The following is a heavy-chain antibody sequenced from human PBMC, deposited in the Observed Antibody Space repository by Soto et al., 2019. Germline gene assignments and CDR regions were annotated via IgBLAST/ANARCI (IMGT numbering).Heavy chain of an antibody. J-gene: IGHJ4*02. CDR3: TKDRYEYYYDPDFDY. CDR1: GFTFSNAW. CDR2: IKSKTDGGTT. V-gene: IGHV3-15*01. Sequence: PGGSLRLSCAASGFTFSNAWMSWVRQAPGKGLEWVGRIKSKTDGGTTDYAAPVKGRFTISRDDSKNTLYLQMNSLKTEDTAVYYCTKDRYEYYYDPDFDYWGQGTLVTVSS. D-gene: IGHD3-22*01.